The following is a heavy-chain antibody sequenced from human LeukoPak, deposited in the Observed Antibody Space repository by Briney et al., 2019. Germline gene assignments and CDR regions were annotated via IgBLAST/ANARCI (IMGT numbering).Heavy chain of an antibody. J-gene: IGHJ4*02. CDR2: IYDSGST. D-gene: IGHD6-19*01. CDR1: GGSMTNLY. V-gene: IGHV4-59*08. CDR3: ARWYYSGWAFDY. Sequence: SETLSLTCSVSGGSMTNLYWTWIRQPPGKGPEWIGDIYDSGSTRYNTSLESRVTISVDTSKNQFSLKLSSVTAADTAVYYCARWYYSGWAFDYWGQGTLVTVSS.